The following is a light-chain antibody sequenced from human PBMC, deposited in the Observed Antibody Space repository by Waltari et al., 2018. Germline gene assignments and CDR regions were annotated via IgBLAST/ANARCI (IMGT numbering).Light chain of an antibody. Sequence: EILLTQSPGTLSLSPGERATLSCRTSQTVDNTYLAWYQQKLGQAPRLLISGISIRAPGIPDRVRGSGSGTDFTLTISRLEPEDFAVYFCQQYTHSPWTFGQGTRVEVK. CDR3: QQYTHSPWT. V-gene: IGKV3-20*01. CDR1: QTVDNTY. CDR2: GIS. J-gene: IGKJ1*01.